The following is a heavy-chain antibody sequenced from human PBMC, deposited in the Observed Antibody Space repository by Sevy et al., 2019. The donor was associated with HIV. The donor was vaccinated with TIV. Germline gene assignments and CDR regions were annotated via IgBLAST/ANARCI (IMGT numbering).Heavy chain of an antibody. Sequence: GGSLKPSCAVLGLPLPTYPMNWVPQPPGKGLEWVSGVSGIGVSTYYADPVKGRFTISRDNSRNTLYLQINSLRAEDTAVYYCVKDVAYDNTYLDYWGQGTLVTVSS. J-gene: IGHJ4*02. CDR3: VKDVAYDNTYLDY. CDR2: VSGIGVST. V-gene: IGHV3-23*01. D-gene: IGHD3-22*01. CDR1: GLPLPTYP.